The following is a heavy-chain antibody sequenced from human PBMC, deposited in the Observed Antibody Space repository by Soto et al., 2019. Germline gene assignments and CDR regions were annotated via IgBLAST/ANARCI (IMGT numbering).Heavy chain of an antibody. Sequence: QVQLVESGGGVVQPGRSLRLSCAASGFTFSSYGMHWVRQAPGKGLEWVAVIWYDGSNKYYADSVKGRFTISRDNSKNTLYLQMNSLRAEDTAVYYCARASGSSWFYFDYWGQGTLVTVSS. D-gene: IGHD6-13*01. CDR2: IWYDGSNK. J-gene: IGHJ4*02. V-gene: IGHV3-33*01. CDR3: ARASGSSWFYFDY. CDR1: GFTFSSYG.